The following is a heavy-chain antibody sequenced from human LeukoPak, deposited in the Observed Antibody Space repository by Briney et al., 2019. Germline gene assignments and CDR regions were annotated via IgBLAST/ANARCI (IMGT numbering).Heavy chain of an antibody. V-gene: IGHV3-74*01. Sequence: GGSLRLSCAGSVFTFSRFWMHWVRQAPGEGLVWVSRINSDGSITDYADSVKGRFTISRDNAKNTLYLQMKSLRADDTAVYYCARGAVTSVGAFDIWGLGTMVTVSS. CDR3: ARGAVTSVGAFDI. D-gene: IGHD4-17*01. CDR2: INSDGSIT. J-gene: IGHJ3*02. CDR1: VFTFSRFW.